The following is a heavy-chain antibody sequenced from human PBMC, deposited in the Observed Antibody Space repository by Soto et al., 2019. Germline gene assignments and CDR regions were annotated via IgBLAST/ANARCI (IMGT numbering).Heavy chain of an antibody. V-gene: IGHV1-69*13. D-gene: IGHD5-18*01. CDR2: IIPIFGTA. J-gene: IGHJ4*02. CDR1: GGTFSSYA. CDR3: ATSAGYSYGSQYFDY. Sequence: SVKVSCKASGGTFSSYAISWVRQAPVQGLEWMGGIIPIFGTANYAQKFQGRVTITADESTSTAYMELSSLRSEDTAVYYCATSAGYSYGSQYFDYWGQGTLVTVSS.